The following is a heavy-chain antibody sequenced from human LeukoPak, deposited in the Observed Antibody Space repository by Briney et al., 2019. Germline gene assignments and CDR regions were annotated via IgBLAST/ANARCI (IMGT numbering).Heavy chain of an antibody. D-gene: IGHD2-21*02. Sequence: GASVKVSCKASGGTFSSYAISWVRQAPGQGLEWMGGIIPIFGTANYAQKFQGRVTITADESTSTAYMELSSLRSEDTAVYYCARMNCGGDCYSPKSYYYYGMDVWGQGTTVTVSS. CDR2: IIPIFGTA. CDR1: GGTFSSYA. CDR3: ARMNCGGDCYSPKSYYYYGMDV. V-gene: IGHV1-69*13. J-gene: IGHJ6*02.